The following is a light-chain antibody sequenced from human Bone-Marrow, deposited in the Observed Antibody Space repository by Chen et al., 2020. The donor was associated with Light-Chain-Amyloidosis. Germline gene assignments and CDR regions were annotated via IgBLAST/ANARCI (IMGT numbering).Light chain of an antibody. CDR3: GSYTTTNTLV. Sequence: QPALTQPASVSGAPGQSVTISCTGSNSDVGAHKYVSWYQQSPGKAPKLIIYDVSDRPSGLSYRFSGSKSGHTASLTIYGLQAEDEADYYCGSYTTTNTLVFGGGTKLTVL. CDR1: NSDVGAHKY. J-gene: IGLJ3*02. V-gene: IGLV2-14*03. CDR2: DVS.